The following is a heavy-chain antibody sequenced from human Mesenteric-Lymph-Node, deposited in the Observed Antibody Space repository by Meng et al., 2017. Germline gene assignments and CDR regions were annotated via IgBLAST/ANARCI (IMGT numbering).Heavy chain of an antibody. CDR2: ISSDGSNK. Sequence: QVQLVESGGGVVQPGRSLRLSCGASEFTFSSYPRHWVRQAPGKGLEWVAVISSDGSNKYYIDSVKGRFTISRDNSKNTLYVQMNSLRADDTAVYYCARENKAVAGVFDYWGQGTLVTVSS. CDR3: ARENKAVAGVFDY. V-gene: IGHV3-30-3*01. CDR1: EFTFSSYP. D-gene: IGHD6-19*01. J-gene: IGHJ4*02.